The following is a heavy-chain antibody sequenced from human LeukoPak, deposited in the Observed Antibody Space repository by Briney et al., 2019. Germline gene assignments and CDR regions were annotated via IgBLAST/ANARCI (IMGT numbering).Heavy chain of an antibody. Sequence: SETLSLTCTVSGGSISSYYWSWIRQPPGKGLEWIGYIYYSGSTNYNPSLKSRATISVDTSKNQFSLKLSSVTAADTAVYYCARGGDYYDSSGYYYTLWYWGQGTLVTVSS. D-gene: IGHD3-22*01. CDR1: GGSISSYY. CDR2: IYYSGST. V-gene: IGHV4-59*01. CDR3: ARGGDYYDSSGYYYTLWY. J-gene: IGHJ4*02.